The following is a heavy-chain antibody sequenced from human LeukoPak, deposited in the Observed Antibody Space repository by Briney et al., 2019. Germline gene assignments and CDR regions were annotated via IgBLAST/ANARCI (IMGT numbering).Heavy chain of an antibody. Sequence: SETLSLTCTVSGGSINGNDYYWGWIRQPPGKGLEWIGSIYYSGSTYYNPSLKSRVTISVDTSKNQFFLGLNSVTAADTAMYYCARTNYYFYYMDVWGRGTTVTVSS. V-gene: IGHV4-39*01. CDR2: IYYSGST. CDR1: GGSINGNDYY. CDR3: ARTNYYFYYMDV. J-gene: IGHJ6*03. D-gene: IGHD2-8*01.